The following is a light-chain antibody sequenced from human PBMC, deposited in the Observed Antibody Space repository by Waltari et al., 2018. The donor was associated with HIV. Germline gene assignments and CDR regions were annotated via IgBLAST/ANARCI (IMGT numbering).Light chain of an antibody. CDR1: QSVSSSY. CDR2: GAS. V-gene: IGKV3-20*01. CDR3: HQYGSPPYT. J-gene: IGKJ2*01. Sequence: EIVLTQSPGPLSVSPGERAALSCRASQSVSSSYLAWYQQKPGQAPRLLIYGASSRATGIPDRFSGSGSGTDFTLTISRLEPEDFAVYYCHQYGSPPYTFGQGTKLEIK.